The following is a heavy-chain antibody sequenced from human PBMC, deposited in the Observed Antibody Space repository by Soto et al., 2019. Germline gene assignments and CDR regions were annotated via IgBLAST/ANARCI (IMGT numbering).Heavy chain of an antibody. Sequence: GGSLTLSCTVYGFTFSTYGMTWVRQAPGKGLEWVSSISGNALSTYYADSVKGRFTISRDNSKNTLYLQVNSTRAEDTAIYYCAKDRERNPLCYYFYGLDVWGQGTTVTVSS. CDR2: ISGNALST. CDR3: AKDRERNPLCYYFYGLDV. D-gene: IGHD1-1*01. V-gene: IGHV3-23*01. J-gene: IGHJ6*02. CDR1: GFTFSTYG.